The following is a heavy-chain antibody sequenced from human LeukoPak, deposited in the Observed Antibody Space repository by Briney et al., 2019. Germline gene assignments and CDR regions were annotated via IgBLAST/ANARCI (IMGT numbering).Heavy chain of an antibody. V-gene: IGHV3-21*01. Sequence: GGSLRLSCAASGFTSSSYSMNWVRQAPGKGLEWVSSISSSSSYIYYADSVKGRFTISRDNAKNSLYLQMNSLRAEDTAVYYCARDMVVNAIRTWYFDLWGRGTLVTVSS. D-gene: IGHD2-21*01. CDR1: GFTSSSYS. J-gene: IGHJ2*01. CDR3: ARDMVVNAIRTWYFDL. CDR2: ISSSSSYI.